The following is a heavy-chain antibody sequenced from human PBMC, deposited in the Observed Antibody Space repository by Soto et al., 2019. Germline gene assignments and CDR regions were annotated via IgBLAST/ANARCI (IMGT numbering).Heavy chain of an antibody. V-gene: IGHV4-31*03. CDR3: AKAIGIDFSLFDP. CDR2: IHYSGNT. D-gene: IGHD3-3*01. CDR1: GGSIRRGGYY. J-gene: IGHJ5*02. Sequence: QVQLQESGPGLVKPSQTLSLTCTVSGGSIRRGGYYWSWIRQHPGKGLEWIGYIHYSGNTLYNPALKRRVTMSVDTSKNQVSLKLSSVTAADTAVYYCAKAIGIDFSLFDPWGQRTLGRVSS.